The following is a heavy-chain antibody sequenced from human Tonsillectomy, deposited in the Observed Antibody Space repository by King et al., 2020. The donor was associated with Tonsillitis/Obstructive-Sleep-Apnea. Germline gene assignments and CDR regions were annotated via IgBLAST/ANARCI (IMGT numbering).Heavy chain of an antibody. D-gene: IGHD1-26*01. V-gene: IGHV5-10-1*01. CDR1: GYSFTIYW. CDR2: IDPGDSYT. J-gene: IGHJ6*03. Sequence: VQLVQSGAEVKKPGESLRISCKVSGYSFTIYWIAWVRQMPGKGLEWMGRIDPGDSYTNYSPSFQGHVTISADKSISTAYLQWSSLKASDTAMYYCARHRGATPYYYMDVWGKGTTVTVSS. CDR3: ARHRGATPYYYMDV.